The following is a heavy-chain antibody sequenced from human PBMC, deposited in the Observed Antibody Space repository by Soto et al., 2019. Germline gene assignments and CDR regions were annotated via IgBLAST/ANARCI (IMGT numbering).Heavy chain of an antibody. J-gene: IGHJ6*02. CDR1: GFTFSNAW. CDR2: IKSKTDGGTT. CDR3: TTDDYSNPYYYYGMDV. D-gene: IGHD4-4*01. V-gene: IGHV3-15*07. Sequence: PGGSLRLSCAASGFTFSNAWMNWVRQAQGKGLEWVGRIKSKTDGGTTDYAAPVKGRFTISRDDSKNTLYLQMNSLKTEDTAVYYCTTDDYSNPYYYYGMDVWGQGTTVTVSS.